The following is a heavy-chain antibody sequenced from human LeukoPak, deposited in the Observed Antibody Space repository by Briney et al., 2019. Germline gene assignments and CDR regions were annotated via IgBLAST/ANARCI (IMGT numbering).Heavy chain of an antibody. J-gene: IGHJ4*02. V-gene: IGHV3-30-3*01. CDR2: ISYDGSNK. CDR3: AREDITGFDY. D-gene: IGHD3-3*01. Sequence: GGSLRLSCSASGFTFSSYAMHWVRQAPGKGLEWVAVISYDGSNKYYADSVKGRFTISRDNSKNTLYLQMNSLRAEDTAVYYCAREDITGFDYWGQGTLVTVSS. CDR1: GFTFSSYA.